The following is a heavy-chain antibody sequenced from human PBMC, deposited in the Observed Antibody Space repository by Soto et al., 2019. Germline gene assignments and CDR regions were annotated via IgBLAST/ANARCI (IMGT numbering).Heavy chain of an antibody. CDR2: ISAFSGRT. CDR3: ARLRGIVIPAASHDGFDL. Sequence: ASVKVSCKASGYSFSKYGINWVRQAPGQGLEWVGWISAFSGRTDYAHNFRGRVAMTTDPSTSTVYMELTTLRSADTAMYYCARLRGIVIPAASHDGFDLWGQGTMVSVSS. D-gene: IGHD2-2*01. J-gene: IGHJ3*01. V-gene: IGHV1-18*01. CDR1: GYSFSKYG.